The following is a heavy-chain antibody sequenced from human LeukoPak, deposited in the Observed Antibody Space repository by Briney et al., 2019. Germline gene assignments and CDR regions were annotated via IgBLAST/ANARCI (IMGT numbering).Heavy chain of an antibody. V-gene: IGHV1-3*01. Sequence: ASVKVSCKASGYTFTNYAMHWVRQAPGQRLEWMGWINADSGNTKYSQKFQDRVTITRDTSASTVYMELSSLRSEDTAVYYCARDASIAARRAQFDPWGQGTLVTVSS. J-gene: IGHJ5*02. CDR1: GYTFTNYA. D-gene: IGHD6-6*01. CDR2: INADSGNT. CDR3: ARDASIAARRAQFDP.